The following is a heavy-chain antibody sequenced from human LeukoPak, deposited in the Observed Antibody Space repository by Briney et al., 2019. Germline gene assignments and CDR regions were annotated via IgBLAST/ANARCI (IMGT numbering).Heavy chain of an antibody. CDR3: ASGEGSGSYYCLDY. CDR2: IYSGGST. Sequence: GGSLRLSCAASGFTVSSNDMSWVRQAPGKGLEWVSIIYSGGSTYYADSVKGRFTISRDNFKNTLYLQTNSLRAEDTAMYYCASGEGSGSYYCLDYWGQGTLVTVSS. J-gene: IGHJ4*02. CDR1: GFTVSSND. V-gene: IGHV3-53*01. D-gene: IGHD3-10*01.